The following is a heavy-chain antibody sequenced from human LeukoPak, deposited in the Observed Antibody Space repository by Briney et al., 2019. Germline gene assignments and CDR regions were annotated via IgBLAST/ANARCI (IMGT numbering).Heavy chain of an antibody. J-gene: IGHJ4*02. Sequence: GGSLRLSCAASGFTFSSYAMTWVRQAPGKGLEWVSTITGSGGSTYYADSVKGRFTISRDNSKNTLYLQMNSLRAEDTAVYSCARVTVTTPHLDYWGQGALVTVSS. D-gene: IGHD4-17*01. CDR3: ARVTVTTPHLDY. V-gene: IGHV3-23*01. CDR1: GFTFSSYA. CDR2: ITGSGGST.